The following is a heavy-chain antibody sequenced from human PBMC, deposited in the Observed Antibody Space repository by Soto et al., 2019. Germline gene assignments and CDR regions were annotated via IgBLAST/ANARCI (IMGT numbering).Heavy chain of an antibody. V-gene: IGHV1-69*13. J-gene: IGHJ3*02. D-gene: IGHD3-16*02. CDR2: IIPIYGTA. CDR3: AGVWVRYDYSWGSYRLDAFDI. Sequence: GASVKVSCKASGGTFSSYAISWARQAPGQGLEWMGGIIPIYGTANYAQKFQGRVTITADESTSTAYMELRSLRSEDTAVYYCAGVWVRYDYSWGSYRLDAFDIWGQGTMVTVSS. CDR1: GGTFSSYA.